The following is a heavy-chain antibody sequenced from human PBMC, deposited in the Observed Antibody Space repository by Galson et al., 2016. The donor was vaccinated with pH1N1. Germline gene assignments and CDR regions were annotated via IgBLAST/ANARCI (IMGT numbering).Heavy chain of an antibody. D-gene: IGHD4-17*01. CDR1: GFTFSSCG. CDR2: ILYNGNDK. Sequence: SLRLSCAASGFTFSSCGIYWVRQAPGKGLEWVGNILYNGNDKHYADSVKGRFTISRDSSMTTVHLQMISVTVEDTAVYFCARDESGYGDSFPDVFDIWGQGTLVTVSS. CDR3: ARDESGYGDSFPDVFDI. V-gene: IGHV3-30*12. J-gene: IGHJ3*02.